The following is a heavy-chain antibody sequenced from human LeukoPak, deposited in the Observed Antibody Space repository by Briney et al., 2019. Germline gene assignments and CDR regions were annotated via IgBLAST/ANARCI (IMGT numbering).Heavy chain of an antibody. CDR2: IYSGGST. D-gene: IGHD3-10*01. V-gene: IGHV3-53*01. Sequence: GGSLRLSCAASGFTVSSNYMSWVRQAPGKGLEWVSVIYSGGSTYYADSVKGRFTISRDNSRNTLYLQMNSLRAEDTAVYYCARVAVGSGSYYNPISYYYYYGMDVWGQGTTVTVSS. CDR3: ARVAVGSGSYYNPISYYYYYGMDV. J-gene: IGHJ6*02. CDR1: GFTVSSNY.